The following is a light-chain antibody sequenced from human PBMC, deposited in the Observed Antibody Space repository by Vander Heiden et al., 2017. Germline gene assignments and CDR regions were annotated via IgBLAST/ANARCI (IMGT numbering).Light chain of an antibody. J-gene: IGLJ2*01. CDR3: QTRATGIRV. Sequence: QLVLSQSPSASASLGASVKLTCPLRSGHSPYAIASHPQQPKKGPRYLMKLNSDGSHTKGDGIPDRVSGSSACAERDLAISGRQSEDEADYYCQTRATGIRVFGGGTKLTVL. CDR1: SGHSPYA. CDR2: LNSDGSH. V-gene: IGLV4-69*01.